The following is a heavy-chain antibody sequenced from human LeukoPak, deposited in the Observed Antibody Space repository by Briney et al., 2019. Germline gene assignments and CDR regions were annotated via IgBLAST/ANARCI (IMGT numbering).Heavy chain of an antibody. CDR2: ISYDGSNK. CDR1: GFTFSSYA. V-gene: IGHV3-30*04. D-gene: IGHD3-22*01. Sequence: RPGGSLRLSCAASGFTFSSYAMHWVRQAPGKGLEWVAVISYDGSNKYYADSVKGRFTISRDNSKNTLNLQMNSLRAEDTALYYCAKDTFPYYDSSGYLTPPDYWGQGTPVTVSS. CDR3: AKDTFPYYDSSGYLTPPDY. J-gene: IGHJ4*02.